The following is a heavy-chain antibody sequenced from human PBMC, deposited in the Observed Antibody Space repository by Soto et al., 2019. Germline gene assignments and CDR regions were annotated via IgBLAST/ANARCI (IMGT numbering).Heavy chain of an antibody. CDR3: AKERWGAGGRSYGMDV. CDR1: GFTFSSYG. D-gene: IGHD3-16*01. V-gene: IGHV3-30*18. CDR2: ISYDGSNK. J-gene: IGHJ6*02. Sequence: QVQLVESGGGVVQPGRSLRLSCAASGFTFSSYGMHWVRQAPGKGLEWVAVISYDGSNKYYADSVKGRFTISRDNSKNTLYLQMNSLRAEDTAVYYCAKERWGAGGRSYGMDVWGQGTTVTVSS.